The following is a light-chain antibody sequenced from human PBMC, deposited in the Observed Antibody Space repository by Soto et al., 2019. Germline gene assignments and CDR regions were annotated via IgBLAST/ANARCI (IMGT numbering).Light chain of an antibody. J-gene: IGLJ2*01. V-gene: IGLV2-14*01. CDR1: SSDVGGYNY. Sequence: QSALTQPASVSGSPGQSITISCTETSSDVGGYNYVSWYQQHPGKAPKLMNYDVSNRPSGVSNRFSGSKSGNTASLTISGLQAEDETDYYCSSYTSSSTLNVVFGGGTKVTVL. CDR2: DVS. CDR3: SSYTSSSTLNVV.